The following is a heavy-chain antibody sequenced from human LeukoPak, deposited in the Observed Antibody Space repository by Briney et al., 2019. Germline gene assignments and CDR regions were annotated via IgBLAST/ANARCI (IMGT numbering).Heavy chain of an antibody. CDR1: GVTFGSSG. J-gene: IGHJ4*02. V-gene: IGHV3-30*02. D-gene: IGHD2-21*02. CDR2: IRSDGSNK. Sequence: PGGSLRLSCAASGVTFGSSGMHWVRQAPGKGLEWVTFIRSDGSNKYYADSVKSRFTISRDNSKNTLYLQMNTLIADDTAVYYCAKCCKQIVVVTVQHYLDYWGQGTLVTVSS. CDR3: AKCCKQIVVVTVQHYLDY.